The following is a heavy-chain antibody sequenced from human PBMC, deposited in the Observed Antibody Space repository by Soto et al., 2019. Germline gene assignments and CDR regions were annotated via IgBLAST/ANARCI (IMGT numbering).Heavy chain of an antibody. J-gene: IGHJ6*03. CDR2: INHSGST. CDR1: GGSFSGYY. CDR3: ARGSHRNHMVRGVVDYYYMDV. V-gene: IGHV4-34*01. D-gene: IGHD3-10*01. Sequence: SETLSLTCAVYGGSFSGYYWSWIRQPPGKGLEWIGEINHSGSTNYNPSLKSRVTISVDTSKNQFSLKLSSVTAADTAVYYCARGSHRNHMVRGVVDYYYMDVWGKGTTVTVSS.